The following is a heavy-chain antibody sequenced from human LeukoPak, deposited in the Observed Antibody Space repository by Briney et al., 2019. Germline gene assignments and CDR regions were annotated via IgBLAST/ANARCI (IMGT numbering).Heavy chain of an antibody. D-gene: IGHD6-13*01. V-gene: IGHV4-30-4*08. CDR3: ARDGEGGSSSSFDY. J-gene: IGHJ4*02. CDR1: GGSISSGDYY. Sequence: SQTLSLTCTVSGGSISSGDYYWSWIRQPPGTGLEWIGYIHYSGSTYYNPSLKSRVTISVDTSKNQFSLKLSSVTAADTAVYYCARDGEGGSSSSFDYWGQGTLVTVSS. CDR2: IHYSGST.